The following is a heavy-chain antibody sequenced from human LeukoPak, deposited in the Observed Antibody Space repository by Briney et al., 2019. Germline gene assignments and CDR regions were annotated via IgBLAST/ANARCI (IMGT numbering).Heavy chain of an antibody. CDR3: ARDLSDPGEEFDC. D-gene: IGHD3-10*01. CDR2: ISYDGSNK. Sequence: GGSLRLSCAASGFTFSSYAMHWVRQAPGKGLEWVAVISYDGSNKYYADSVKGRFTISRDNSKNTLYLQMNSLRAEDTAVYYCARDLSDPGEEFDCWGQGTLVTVSS. V-gene: IGHV3-30-3*01. CDR1: GFTFSSYA. J-gene: IGHJ4*02.